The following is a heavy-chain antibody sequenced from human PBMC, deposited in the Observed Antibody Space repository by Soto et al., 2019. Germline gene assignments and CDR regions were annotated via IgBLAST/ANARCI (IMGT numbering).Heavy chain of an antibody. D-gene: IGHD3-3*01. CDR2: IIPIFGTA. J-gene: IGHJ6*02. CDR1: GGTFSSYA. V-gene: IGHV1-69*12. Sequence: QVQLVQSGAEVKKPGSSVKVSCKASGGTFSSYAISWVRQAPGQGLEWMGGIIPIFGTANYAQKFQGRVTITADESTSTAYMELSSLRSEDTAVYYCARRLGRNYDFWSGYYTCHYYYGMDVWGQGTTVTVSS. CDR3: ARRLGRNYDFWSGYYTCHYYYGMDV.